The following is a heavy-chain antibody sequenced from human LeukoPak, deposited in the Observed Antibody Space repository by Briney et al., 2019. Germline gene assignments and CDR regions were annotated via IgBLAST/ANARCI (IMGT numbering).Heavy chain of an antibody. J-gene: IGHJ4*02. Sequence: PGGSLRLSCAASGFTFSNAWMSWVRQAPGKGLEWVGRIKSKTDGGTTDYAAPVKGRFTISRDDSKNTLYLQMNSLKTEDTAVYYCTQQTGYCSSTSCYPPGPDFDYWGQGTLVTVSS. V-gene: IGHV3-15*01. CDR3: TQQTGYCSSTSCYPPGPDFDY. D-gene: IGHD2-2*01. CDR1: GFTFSNAW. CDR2: IKSKTDGGTT.